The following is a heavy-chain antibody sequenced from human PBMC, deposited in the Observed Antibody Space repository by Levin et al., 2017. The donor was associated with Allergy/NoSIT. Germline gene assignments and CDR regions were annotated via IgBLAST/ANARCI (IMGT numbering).Heavy chain of an antibody. CDR3: ARAYSGYDPLFYYYGMDV. J-gene: IGHJ6*02. V-gene: IGHV4-61*01. D-gene: IGHD5-12*01. Sequence: PSETLSLTCTVSGGSVSSGSYYWSWIRQPPGKGLEWIGYIYYSGSTNYNPSLKSRVTISVDTSKNQFSLKLSSVTAADTAVYYCARAYSGYDPLFYYYGMDVWGQGTTVTVSS. CDR1: GGSVSSGSYY. CDR2: IYYSGST.